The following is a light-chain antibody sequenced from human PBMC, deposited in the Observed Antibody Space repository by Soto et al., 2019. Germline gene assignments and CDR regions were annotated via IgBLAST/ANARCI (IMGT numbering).Light chain of an antibody. CDR1: QSVSSSY. CDR3: QQYGSSPPLT. Sequence: EIVTTQAPATLSVSPGERATLSCRASQSVSSSYLAWYQQKPGQAPRLLIYGASSRATGIPDRFSGSGSGTDFTLTISRLEPEDFAVYYCQQYGSSPPLTFGGGTKVDTK. V-gene: IGKV3-20*01. CDR2: GAS. J-gene: IGKJ4*01.